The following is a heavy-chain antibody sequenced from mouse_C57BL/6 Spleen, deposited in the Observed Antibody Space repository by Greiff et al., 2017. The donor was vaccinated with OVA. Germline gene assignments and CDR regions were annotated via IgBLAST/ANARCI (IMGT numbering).Heavy chain of an antibody. J-gene: IGHJ3*01. V-gene: IGHV1-53*01. CDR2: INPSNGGT. D-gene: IGHD2-4*01. Sequence: QVQLQQPGTELVKPGASVKLSCKASGYTFTSYWMHWVKQRPGQGLEWIGNINPSNGGTNYNEKFKSKATLTVDKSSSTAYMQLRSLTSEDSAVYYGARCRAYDYDDGAWFAYWGQGTLVTVSA. CDR1: GYTFTSYW. CDR3: ARCRAYDYDDGAWFAY.